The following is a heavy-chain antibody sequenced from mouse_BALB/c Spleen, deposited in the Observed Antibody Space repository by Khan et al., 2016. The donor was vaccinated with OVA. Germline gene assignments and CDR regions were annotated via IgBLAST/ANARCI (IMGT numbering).Heavy chain of an antibody. CDR1: GFNIKDYY. V-gene: IGHV14-4*02. Sequence: VQLKQSGAGFVRSGASVKLSCTTSGFNIKDYYMHWVKQRPKRGLEWIGWIDPENGDTEYAPKFQGKATMTADTSSNTAYLHLSSLTSEDTAVSYCNAAKLSLWFASWGQGTLVTVSA. CDR3: NAAKLSLWFAS. CDR2: IDPENGDT. J-gene: IGHJ3*01.